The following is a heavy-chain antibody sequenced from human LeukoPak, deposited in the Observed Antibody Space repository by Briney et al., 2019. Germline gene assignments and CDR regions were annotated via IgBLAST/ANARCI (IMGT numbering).Heavy chain of an antibody. CDR1: VGSMSNYY. Sequence: SETLSLTCTVSVGSMSNYYWSWIRQPAGKVLEWIGRIYTSGSTNYNPSLKSRVTMSIDTSKNQISLKLSSVTAADTAVYFCARDESEFDYWGQGTLVTVSS. CDR3: ARDESEFDY. CDR2: IYTSGST. V-gene: IGHV4-4*07. J-gene: IGHJ4*02.